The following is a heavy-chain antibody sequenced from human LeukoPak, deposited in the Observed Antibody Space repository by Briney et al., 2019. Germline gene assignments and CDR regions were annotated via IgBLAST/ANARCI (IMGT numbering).Heavy chain of an antibody. Sequence: PSETLSLTCTVSGGSISSYYWSWIRQPAGKGLEWIGRIYTSGSTNYNPSLKSRVTMSVDTSKNQFSLKLSSVTAADTAVYYCARDFGGLYDSSGYYFNYFDYWGQGTLVTVSS. CDR1: GGSISSYY. CDR3: ARDFGGLYDSSGYYFNYFDY. CDR2: IYTSGST. V-gene: IGHV4-4*07. D-gene: IGHD3-22*01. J-gene: IGHJ4*02.